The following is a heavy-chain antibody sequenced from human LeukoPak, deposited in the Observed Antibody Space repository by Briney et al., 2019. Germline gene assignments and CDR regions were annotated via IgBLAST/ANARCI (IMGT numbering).Heavy chain of an antibody. V-gene: IGHV4-4*07. D-gene: IGHD6-13*01. CDR3: ARGTPGYSSSWYSLAGFDP. J-gene: IGHJ5*02. Sequence: PSETLSLTCTVSGGSISSYYWSWIRQPAGKGLEWIGRIYTGGSTNYNPSLKSRVTMLVDTSKNQFSLKLSSVTAADTAVYYCARGTPGYSSSWYSLAGFDPWGQGTLVTVSS. CDR2: IYTGGST. CDR1: GGSISSYY.